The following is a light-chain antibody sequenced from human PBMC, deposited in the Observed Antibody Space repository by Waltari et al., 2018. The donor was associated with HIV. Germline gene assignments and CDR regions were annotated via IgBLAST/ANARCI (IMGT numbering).Light chain of an antibody. CDR1: SSNLRAGYD. J-gene: IGLJ3*02. V-gene: IGLV1-40*01. Sequence: QSVLTQPPSVSGAPGPRVSISCSGGSSNLRAGYDVHWYQQFPGRAPKVLIYANTNRPSGVPDRFSGSKSGYSASLVITGLQAEDDADYYCQSYDSSLSGWVFGGGTKLTVL. CDR2: ANT. CDR3: QSYDSSLSGWV.